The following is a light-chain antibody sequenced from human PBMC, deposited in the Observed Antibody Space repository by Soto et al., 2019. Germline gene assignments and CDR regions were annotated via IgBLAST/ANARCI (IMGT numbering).Light chain of an antibody. CDR1: SSDVGSYNL. CDR2: EGR. CDR3: CSYAGSSTHV. J-gene: IGLJ1*01. V-gene: IGLV2-23*01. Sequence: QSVLTQPASVSGSPGQSITISCTGTSSDVGSYNLVSWYQQHPGKAPKLMIYEGRKRPSGVSNRFSGSKSGNTASLTISGLQAEDEADYYCCSYAGSSTHVFGTGTKVTVL.